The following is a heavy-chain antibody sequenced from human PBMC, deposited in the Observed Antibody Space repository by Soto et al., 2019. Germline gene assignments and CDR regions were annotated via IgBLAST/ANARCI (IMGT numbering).Heavy chain of an antibody. Sequence: QLQLQESGPGLVKPSETLSLTCTVSGGSISSATYSWGWIRQPPGKGLEWIGTFYYSGSTHYNPSLESRVTISVDMSKDQFSLKVSSLTAADTAVYYCARLRGYCSTKCYGDYAMDVWGQGTTVTVSS. V-gene: IGHV4-39*01. J-gene: IGHJ6*02. CDR3: ARLRGYCSTKCYGDYAMDV. CDR2: FYYSGST. D-gene: IGHD2-2*01. CDR1: GGSISSATYS.